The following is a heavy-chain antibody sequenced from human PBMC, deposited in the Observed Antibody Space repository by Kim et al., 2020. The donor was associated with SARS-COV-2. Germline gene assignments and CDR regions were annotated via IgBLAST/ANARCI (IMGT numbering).Heavy chain of an antibody. V-gene: IGHV1-69*04. CDR3: ARDGLGYCSSTSCPGLYCGSDCSIDY. D-gene: IGHD2-2*01. J-gene: IGHJ4*02. CDR2: IIPILGIA. CDR1: GGTFSSYA. Sequence: SVKVSCKPSGGTFSSYAISWVRQAPGQGLGWMGRIIPILGIANYAQKFQGRVTITADKSTSTAYMELSSLRSEDTAVYYCARDGLGYCSSTSCPGLYCGSDCSIDYWGQGTLVTVSS.